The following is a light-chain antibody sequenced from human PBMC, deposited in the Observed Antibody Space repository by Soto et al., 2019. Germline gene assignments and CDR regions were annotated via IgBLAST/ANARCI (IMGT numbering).Light chain of an antibody. J-gene: IGKJ2*01. CDR2: DAS. CDR3: QQRSNWPPA. Sequence: EIVLTQSPATLSLSPGERATLSCRASQSVSSYLAWYQQKPGQAPRLLIYDASNRATGIPARFSGSGSGTDFTLTISRLEPEDFAVYYCQQRSNWPPAFGQGTNLEIK. CDR1: QSVSSY. V-gene: IGKV3-11*01.